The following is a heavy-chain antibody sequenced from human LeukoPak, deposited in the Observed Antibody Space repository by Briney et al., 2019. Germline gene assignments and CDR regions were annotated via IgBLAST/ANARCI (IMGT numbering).Heavy chain of an antibody. CDR2: ISFDGSNK. D-gene: IGHD3-10*01. Sequence: GGSLRLSCAASGFTFSSYGMHWVRQAPGKGLEWVAVISFDGSNKYYADSVKGRFTIPRDNSKNTLYLQMNSLRAEDTAVYYCAKDTDYYGSGIFDYWGQGTLVTVSS. CDR3: AKDTDYYGSGIFDY. J-gene: IGHJ4*02. CDR1: GFTFSSYG. V-gene: IGHV3-30*18.